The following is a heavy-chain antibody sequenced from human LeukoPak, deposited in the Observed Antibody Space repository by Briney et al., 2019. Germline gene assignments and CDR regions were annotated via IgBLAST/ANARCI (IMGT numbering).Heavy chain of an antibody. D-gene: IGHD3-22*01. CDR1: GFTFSAFW. CDR2: INSDDSRT. Sequence: AGGSLRLSCAASGFTFSAFWMHWVRQAPGKGLVWVSRINSDDSRTTYADSVRGRFTISRDNAKNTLYLQMNSLRAEDTAVYYCVWDSSGYYSANYWGQGTLVTVSS. J-gene: IGHJ4*02. CDR3: VWDSSGYYSANY. V-gene: IGHV3-74*01.